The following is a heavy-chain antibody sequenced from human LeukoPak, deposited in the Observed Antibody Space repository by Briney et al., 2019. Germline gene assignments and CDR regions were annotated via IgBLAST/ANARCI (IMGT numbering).Heavy chain of an antibody. V-gene: IGHV3-53*01. CDR3: AGDLASNTGWEFDY. CDR2: IYGGGST. Sequence: PGGSLRLSCAASGFTVSSNYMNWVRQAPGKGLEWVSLIYGGGSTYYADSVKGRFTISRDNSKNTLYLQTNSLRAEDTAVYYCAGDLASNTGWEFDYWGQGTLVTVSS. D-gene: IGHD6-19*01. J-gene: IGHJ4*02. CDR1: GFTVSSNY.